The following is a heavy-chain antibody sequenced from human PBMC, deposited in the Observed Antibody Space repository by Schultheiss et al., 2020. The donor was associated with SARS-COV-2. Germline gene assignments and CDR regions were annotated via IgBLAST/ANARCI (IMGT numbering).Heavy chain of an antibody. J-gene: IGHJ4*02. CDR3: ARPARVGPVAGTPHLYY. D-gene: IGHD6-19*01. CDR2: IWYDGSNK. CDR1: GFTFSSYG. Sequence: SLKISCAASGFTFSSYGMHWVRQAPGKGLEWVAVIWYDGSNKYYADSVKGRFTISRDNSKNTLYLQMNSLRAEDTAVYYCARPARVGPVAGTPHLYYWGQGTLVTVSS. V-gene: IGHV3-33*01.